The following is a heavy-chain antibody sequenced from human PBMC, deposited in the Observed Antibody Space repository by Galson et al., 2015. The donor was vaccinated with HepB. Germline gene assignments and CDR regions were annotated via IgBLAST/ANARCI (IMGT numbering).Heavy chain of an antibody. D-gene: IGHD4-17*01. Sequence: SLRLSCAASGFTFSRYWMNWVRQASGKGLEWVANIKQDGSENYYVDSMRGRITIPRDNAKNSVFLQMKSLRAEDTAVYYCVRGFRRMTVAFDIWGQGTMVTVSP. V-gene: IGHV3-7*01. CDR3: VRGFRRMTVAFDI. CDR2: IKQDGSEN. J-gene: IGHJ3*02. CDR1: GFTFSRYW.